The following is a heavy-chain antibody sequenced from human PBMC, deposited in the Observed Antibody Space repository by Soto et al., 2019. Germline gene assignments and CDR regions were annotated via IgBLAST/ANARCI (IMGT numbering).Heavy chain of an antibody. CDR2: ISAYNGNT. V-gene: IGHV1-18*01. CDR1: GYTFITYG. Sequence: QVQLVQSGAEVKKPGASVKVSCKASGYTFITYGINWVRQAPGQGLEWMAWISAYNGNTYYAQNFQGSVTITTDTSTSTAYMELRSLRSDDTAIYYCARGTYKAFWGQGTLVTVSS. CDR3: ARGTYKAF. D-gene: IGHD1-1*01. J-gene: IGHJ4*02.